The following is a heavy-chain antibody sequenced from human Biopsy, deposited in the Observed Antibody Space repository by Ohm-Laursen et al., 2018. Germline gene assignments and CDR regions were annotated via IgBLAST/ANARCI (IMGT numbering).Heavy chain of an antibody. CDR3: ARSDYLDSNGYFWFDP. CDR2: IFYSANT. V-gene: IGHV4-31*01. Sequence: SQTLSLTCTVSGGSISSGGSYWICIRHRPGKGLEGIGYIFYSANTYYNPSLKNLITISGDTSKNQSSLKLNSVTAADTAVYYCARSDYLDSNGYFWFDPWGQGTLVTVSS. CDR1: GGSISSGGSY. D-gene: IGHD3-22*01. J-gene: IGHJ5*02.